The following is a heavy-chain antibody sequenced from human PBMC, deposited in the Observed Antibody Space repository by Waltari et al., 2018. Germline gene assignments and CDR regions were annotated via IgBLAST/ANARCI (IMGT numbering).Heavy chain of an antibody. CDR3: ARGLRSHSAAWWEGITFDS. D-gene: IGHD1-26*01. CDR1: GGSFMGYY. CDR2: AYERGTT. V-gene: IGHV4-34*02. Sequence: QVQLQQWGTGLLRPSETLSLTCAVHGGSFMGYYCTWIRLSPGRGLEWIGEAYERGTTKYSPSLKSRLTVSVDTSKRQFSLKLSSVTAADTAFYYCARGLRSHSAAWWEGITFDSWGQGSLVTVSS. J-gene: IGHJ4*02.